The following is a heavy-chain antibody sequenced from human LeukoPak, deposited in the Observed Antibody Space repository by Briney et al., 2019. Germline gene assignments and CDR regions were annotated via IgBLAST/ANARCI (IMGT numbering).Heavy chain of an antibody. CDR2: IIYSGNT. CDR3: ARHTDIAALSSLNY. Sequence: PSETLSLTCTASSGSTSSTSYYWGWIRQPPGRGLEWIGGIIYSGNTYYNPSLKSRVTISVDTTKNQFSLKLSSVTAADTAVYYCARHTDIAALSSLNYWGQGTLVTVSS. D-gene: IGHD6-13*01. J-gene: IGHJ4*02. CDR1: SGSTSSTSYY. V-gene: IGHV4-39*01.